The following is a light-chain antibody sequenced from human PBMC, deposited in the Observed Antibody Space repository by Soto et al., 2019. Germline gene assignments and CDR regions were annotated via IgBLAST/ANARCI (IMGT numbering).Light chain of an antibody. V-gene: IGKV1-9*01. CDR3: QQLNSYLIT. CDR1: RGISSY. Sequence: DIQMTQSPSFLSASVGDRVSITLRASRGISSYLAWYQQKPWKAPQLFIYAASTLHTGGPSRVSGSGAGTEFTLTISSLQPQDVATHYCQQLNSYLITFGQGTRLEIK. J-gene: IGKJ5*01. CDR2: AAS.